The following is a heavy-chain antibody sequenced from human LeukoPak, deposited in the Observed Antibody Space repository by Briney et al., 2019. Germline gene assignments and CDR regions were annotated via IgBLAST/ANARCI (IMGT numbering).Heavy chain of an antibody. D-gene: IGHD5-18*01. V-gene: IGHV1-18*04. CDR3: ARDLIYDNTGSARDTNDAFDI. CDR1: GYTFTSYG. CDR2: ITPYNNNA. J-gene: IGHJ3*02. Sequence: ASVKVSCKASGYTFTSYGINGVRQAPGQGLEWMGWITPYNNNAKYAQKFQGRVTMTTDTSTDIAYMDLRSLGSDDTAMYYCARDLIYDNTGSARDTNDAFDIWGQGTMLIVSS.